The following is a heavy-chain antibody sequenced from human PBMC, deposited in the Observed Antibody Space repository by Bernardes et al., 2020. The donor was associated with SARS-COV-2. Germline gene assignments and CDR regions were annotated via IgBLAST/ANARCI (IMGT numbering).Heavy chain of an antibody. V-gene: IGHV3-23*01. CDR2: ISGTGGST. CDR3: TKRRFDDYAIDS. D-gene: IGHD4-17*01. Sequence: GGSLRLSCAVSGFIFSSYAMSWVRQAPGKGLEWVAGISGTGGSTYYADSVRGRFTVSRDNSKNTLYLQMNSLRAEDTAVYYCTKRRFDDYAIDSWGQGTLDTVSS. J-gene: IGHJ4*02. CDR1: GFIFSSYA.